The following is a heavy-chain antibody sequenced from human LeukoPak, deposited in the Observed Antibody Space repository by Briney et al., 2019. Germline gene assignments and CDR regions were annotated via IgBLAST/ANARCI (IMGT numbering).Heavy chain of an antibody. J-gene: IGHJ4*02. CDR1: GFTFSSYS. CDR3: AREPHYYDRSGYYTPSTDY. D-gene: IGHD3-22*01. CDR2: ISSGGSKK. Sequence: GTSLRLSCAASGFTFSSYSIHWVRQTPGKGLEWVAVISSGGSKKFYADSVKGRLTISRDNSKNTVYLQMNSLGAEDTAVYYCAREPHYYDRSGYYTPSTDYWGQGTLVTVSS. V-gene: IGHV3-30-3*01.